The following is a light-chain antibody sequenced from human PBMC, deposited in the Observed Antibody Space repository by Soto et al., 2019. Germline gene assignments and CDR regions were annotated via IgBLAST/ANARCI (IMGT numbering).Light chain of an antibody. CDR3: EQEGRSPAWT. Sequence: EIVLTQSPGTLSLSPGERATLSCRASQSVSSSYLAWYQQKPGQAPRLLIYGASSRATGIPDRFSGSGSGTDFTLTISRLEPEDVAVYDREQEGRSPAWTCREGTKVDIK. J-gene: IGKJ1*01. V-gene: IGKV3-20*01. CDR1: QSVSSSY. CDR2: GAS.